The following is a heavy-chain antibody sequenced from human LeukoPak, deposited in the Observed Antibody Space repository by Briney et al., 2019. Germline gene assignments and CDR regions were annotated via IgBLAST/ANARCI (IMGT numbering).Heavy chain of an antibody. CDR2: ISYDGSNK. Sequence: PGGSLRLSCAASGFTFSSYAMHWVRQAPGKGLEWVAVISYDGSNKYYADSVKGRFTISRDNSKNTLYLQMNSLRAEDTAVYYCARERRMVTYYYYGMDVWGQGTTVTVSS. V-gene: IGHV3-30-3*01. D-gene: IGHD2-21*02. J-gene: IGHJ6*02. CDR3: ARERRMVTYYYYGMDV. CDR1: GFTFSSYA.